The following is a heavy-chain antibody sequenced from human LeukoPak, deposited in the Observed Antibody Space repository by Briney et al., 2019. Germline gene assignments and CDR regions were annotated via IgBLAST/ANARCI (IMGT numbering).Heavy chain of an antibody. CDR3: ARGAARFLEWSPRFDP. Sequence: ASVTVSCKASGYTFTSYDINWVRQATGQGLEWMGWMNPNSGNTGYAQKFQGRVTITRNTSISTAYMELSSLRAEDTAVYYCARGAARFLEWSPRFDPWGQGTLVTVSS. D-gene: IGHD3-3*01. V-gene: IGHV1-8*03. CDR1: GYTFTSYD. CDR2: MNPNSGNT. J-gene: IGHJ5*02.